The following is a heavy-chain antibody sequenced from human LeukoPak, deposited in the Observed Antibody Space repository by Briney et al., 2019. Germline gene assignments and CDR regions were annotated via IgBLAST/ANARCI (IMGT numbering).Heavy chain of an antibody. V-gene: IGHV1-69*13. D-gene: IGHD5-12*01. CDR3: ARWTLSPHGGYSWGAGFPELRGGMDV. Sequence: SVKVSCKASGGTFSSYAISWVRQAPGQGLEWMGGIIPIFGTANYAQKFQGRVTITADESTSTAYMELSSLRSEDTAVYYCARWTLSPHGGYSWGAGFPELRGGMDVWGKGTTVTVSS. CDR2: IIPIFGTA. J-gene: IGHJ6*04. CDR1: GGTFSSYA.